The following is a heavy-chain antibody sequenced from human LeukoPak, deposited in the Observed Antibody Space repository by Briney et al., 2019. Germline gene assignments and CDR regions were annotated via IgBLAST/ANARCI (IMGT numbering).Heavy chain of an antibody. CDR1: GASISSSSYY. CDR2: IYYSGST. Sequence: SETLSLTCTVSGASISSSSYYWGWIRQPPGKGLEWIGSIYYSGSTYYNPSLKSRVTISVDTSKNQFSLKLSSVTATDTAVYSCARLGYSYGPNYWGQGTLVTVSS. V-gene: IGHV4-39*01. D-gene: IGHD5-18*01. J-gene: IGHJ4*02. CDR3: ARLGYSYGPNY.